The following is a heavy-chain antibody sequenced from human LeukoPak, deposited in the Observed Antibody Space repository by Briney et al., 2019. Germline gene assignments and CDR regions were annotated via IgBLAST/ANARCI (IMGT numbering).Heavy chain of an antibody. CDR3: ARGSIVGADYFDY. Sequence: GGSLRLSCAASGFTFSSYSMNWVRQAPGKGLHWVSSISSSSSYIYYADSVKGRFTISRDNAKNSLYLQMNSLRAEDTAVYYCARGSIVGADYFDYWGQGTLVTVSS. D-gene: IGHD1-26*01. V-gene: IGHV3-21*01. CDR2: ISSSSSYI. CDR1: GFTFSSYS. J-gene: IGHJ4*02.